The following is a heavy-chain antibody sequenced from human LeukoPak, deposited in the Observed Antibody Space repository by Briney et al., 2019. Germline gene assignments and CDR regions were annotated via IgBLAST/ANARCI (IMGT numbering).Heavy chain of an antibody. V-gene: IGHV4-59*01. CDR2: IYYSGST. CDR1: GGSISSYY. CDR3: ARGRYYDILTGLRWFDP. J-gene: IGHJ5*02. D-gene: IGHD3-9*01. Sequence: SETLSLTCTVSGGSISSYYWGWIRQPPGKGLEYIGYIYYSGSTNYNPSLKSRVTISVDTSKNHFSLKLSSVAAADTAVYYCARGRYYDILTGLRWFDPWGQRTPLTVSS.